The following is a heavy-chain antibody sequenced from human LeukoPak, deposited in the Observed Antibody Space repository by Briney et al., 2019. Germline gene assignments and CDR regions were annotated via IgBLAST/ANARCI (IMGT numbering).Heavy chain of an antibody. CDR3: ARGHDYYSEYFQH. V-gene: IGHV4-61*02. D-gene: IGHD1-26*01. J-gene: IGHJ1*01. CDR2: IDHGGVT. Sequence: PSETLSLTCTVSDASIDFESYYWSWVRQSAGKGLEWIGRIDHGGVTNYNPSLQSRVTISLDTSQKQFSLKLNSVTAADTAVYYCARGHDYYSEYFQHWGQGTLVSVSS. CDR1: DASIDFESYY.